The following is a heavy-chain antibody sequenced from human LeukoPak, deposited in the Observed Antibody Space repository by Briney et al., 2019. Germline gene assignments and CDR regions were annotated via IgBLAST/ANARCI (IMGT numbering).Heavy chain of an antibody. V-gene: IGHV4-34*01. CDR1: GGSFSGYY. Sequence: SETLSLTCAVYGGSFSGYYWSWIRQPPGKGLEWIGEINHSGSTNYNPSLKSRVTISVDTSKNQFSLKLSSVTAADTAVYYCAENDWFDPWGQGTLVTVSS. CDR2: INHSGST. CDR3: AENDWFDP. J-gene: IGHJ5*02.